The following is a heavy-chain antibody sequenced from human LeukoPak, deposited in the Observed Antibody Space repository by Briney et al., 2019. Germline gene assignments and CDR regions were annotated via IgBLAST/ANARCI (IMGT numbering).Heavy chain of an antibody. D-gene: IGHD6-13*01. CDR1: GGSISSSSYY. J-gene: IGHJ4*02. Sequence: SETLSLTCTVSGGSISSSSYYWGWIRQPPGKGLEWIGSIYYSGSTYYNPSLKSRVTISVDTSKNQFSLKLSSVTAADTAVYYCASDRAGYSSSFGPDYWGQGTLVTVSS. CDR2: IYYSGST. CDR3: ASDRAGYSSSFGPDY. V-gene: IGHV4-39*07.